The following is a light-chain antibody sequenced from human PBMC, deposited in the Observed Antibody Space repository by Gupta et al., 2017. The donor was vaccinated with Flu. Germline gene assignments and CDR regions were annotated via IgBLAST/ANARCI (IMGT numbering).Light chain of an antibody. Sequence: EIQFTQSPSFVSASVGDRVTLTCRASQGISNYLAWYQEKPGKAPKLLIYAASTVKSGVPSRFSGSGCGTEFTLTISSRQPEDSANYYCQHRNCSPFPFGHGTKVDVK. CDR3: QHRNCSPFP. CDR2: AAS. J-gene: IGKJ3*01. V-gene: IGKV1-9*01. CDR1: QGISNY.